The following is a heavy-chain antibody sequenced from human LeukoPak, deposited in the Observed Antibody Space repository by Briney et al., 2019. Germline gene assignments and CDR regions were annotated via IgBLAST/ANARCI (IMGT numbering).Heavy chain of an antibody. CDR3: ARDGYCSSSSCRNGMDV. Sequence: AASVKVSCKASGYTSTGYYTHGVRQAPRQRLEWMGWINPNSGGTNYAQKFQGRVTMTRDTSISTAYMELSRLRSDDTAVYYCARDGYCSSSSCRNGMDVWGQGTTVTVSS. J-gene: IGHJ6*02. CDR2: INPNSGGT. V-gene: IGHV1-2*02. CDR1: GYTSTGYY. D-gene: IGHD2-2*03.